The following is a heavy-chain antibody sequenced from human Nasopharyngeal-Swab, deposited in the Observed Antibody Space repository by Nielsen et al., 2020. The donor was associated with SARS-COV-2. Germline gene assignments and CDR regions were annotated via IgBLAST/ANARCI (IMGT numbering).Heavy chain of an antibody. V-gene: IGHV3-7*01. J-gene: IGHJ6*02. CDR3: ARAFRFGDYGMDV. D-gene: IGHD3-10*01. CDR2: IKQDGSEK. Sequence: GESLKISCAASGFTFSSYWMHWVRQAPGKGLEWVANIKQDGSEKYYVDSVKGRFTISRDNAKNSLYLQMNRLRAEDTAVYYCARAFRFGDYGMDVWGQGTTVTVSS. CDR1: GFTFSSYW.